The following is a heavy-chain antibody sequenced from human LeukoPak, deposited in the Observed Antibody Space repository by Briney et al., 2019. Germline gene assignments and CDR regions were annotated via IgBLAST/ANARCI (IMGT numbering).Heavy chain of an antibody. CDR3: VSQQLAPP. J-gene: IGHJ5*02. CDR2: IEEDGTRE. Sequence: GGSLRLSCAASGFTFSNYWMSWFRQAPGKGLEWVANIEEDGTREDYVDSVRGRFTVSRDNANNSVYLQMNSLRAEDTAVYYCVSQQLAPPWGQGTLVTVSS. V-gene: IGHV3-7*01. CDR1: GFTFSNYW. D-gene: IGHD5-24*01.